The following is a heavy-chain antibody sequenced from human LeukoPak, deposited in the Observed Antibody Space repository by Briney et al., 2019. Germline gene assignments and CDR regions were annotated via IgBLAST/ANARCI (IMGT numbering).Heavy chain of an antibody. CDR3: ARAPKQWLRLSCYAKDF. CDR2: ISGSGGST. D-gene: IGHD6-19*01. Sequence: PGGSLRLSCAASGLSFSSYAMSWVRQAPGKGLEWVSTISGSGGSTYYADSVKGRFTISRDNSKNTLYVQMNSLRAEDTAVYYCARAPKQWLRLSCYAKDFWGQGTTVTVSS. J-gene: IGHJ6*02. CDR1: GLSFSSYA. V-gene: IGHV3-23*01.